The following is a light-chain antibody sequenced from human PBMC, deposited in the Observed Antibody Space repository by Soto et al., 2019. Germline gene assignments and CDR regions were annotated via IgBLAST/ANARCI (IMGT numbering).Light chain of an antibody. CDR1: QSVSKTY. J-gene: IGKJ1*01. Sequence: EIVLTQSPGTLSLSPGERATLSCRASQSVSKTYLAWYQQKPGQAPRLLMFGVSSRATGIPDRFSGSGSGADFTLTISRLEPGDFAVYYCHQYGTLPWTFGQGTKVEIK. V-gene: IGKV3-20*01. CDR3: HQYGTLPWT. CDR2: GVS.